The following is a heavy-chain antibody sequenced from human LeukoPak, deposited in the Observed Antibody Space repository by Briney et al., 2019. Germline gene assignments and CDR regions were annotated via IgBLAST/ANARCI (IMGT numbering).Heavy chain of an antibody. Sequence: GGSLRLSCVASGFTFSSYWMTWVRQAPGKGLERVANIKQDGSEAYYVDSVKGRFTVSRDNAKNSLYLQLNSLGAEDTAVYYCATRYCTIPACRASSYHCMDNWGKGTTVTVSS. CDR2: IKQDGSEA. CDR1: GFTFSSYW. D-gene: IGHD2-8*01. CDR3: ATRYCTIPACRASSYHCMDN. V-gene: IGHV3-7*01. J-gene: IGHJ6*03.